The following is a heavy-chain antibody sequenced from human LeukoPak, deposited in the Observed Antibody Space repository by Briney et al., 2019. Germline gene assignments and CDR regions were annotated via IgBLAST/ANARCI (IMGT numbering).Heavy chain of an antibody. V-gene: IGHV3-23*01. J-gene: IGHJ4*02. CDR1: GFTFSNYA. D-gene: IGHD3-22*01. CDR3: AKDAGYYDSSGYYYYFDY. CDR2: ISGSDGST. Sequence: GGSLRLSCAASGFTFSNYAMSWVRQAPGKGLEWVSAISGSDGSTYYADSVKGRFTISRDNSKNTLYLQMNSLRAEDTAVYYCAKDAGYYDSSGYYYYFDYWGQGTLVTVSS.